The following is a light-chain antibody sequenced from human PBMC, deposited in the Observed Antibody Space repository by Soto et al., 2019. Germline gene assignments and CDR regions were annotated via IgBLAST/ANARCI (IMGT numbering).Light chain of an antibody. CDR3: CSYAGIYSYV. J-gene: IGLJ1*01. Sequence: QSALTQPRSVSGSPGQSVTISRTGTSSDVGRFEYVSWYQQHPGEAPKVVVYDITKRPSGVPDRFSGSKSGNTASLTISGLQAEDEADYYCCSYAGIYSYVFGTGTKLTVL. V-gene: IGLV2-11*01. CDR2: DIT. CDR1: SSDVGRFEY.